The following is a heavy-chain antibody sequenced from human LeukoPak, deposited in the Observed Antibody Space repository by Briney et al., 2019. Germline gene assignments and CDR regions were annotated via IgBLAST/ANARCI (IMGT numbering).Heavy chain of an antibody. D-gene: IGHD3-22*01. CDR1: GYKFTNYW. J-gene: IGHJ4*02. CDR3: ARQFYYDRSGFFEGAY. Sequence: GESLKISCKGSGYKFTNYWIGWVRQMPGKGLEWMGSIYPGDSDARYSPSFQGQVTVSADRSISTAYLQWSSLKASDTAMYYCARQFYYDRSGFFEGAYWGQGSLVTVSS. V-gene: IGHV5-51*01. CDR2: IYPGDSDA.